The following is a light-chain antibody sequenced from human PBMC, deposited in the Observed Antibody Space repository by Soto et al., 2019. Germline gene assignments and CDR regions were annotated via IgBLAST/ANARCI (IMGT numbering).Light chain of an antibody. Sequence: DIQLTQSPSFLSPSIGESVTITCRVSQVISTSLAWYQVKPGKAPRLLIYATSSLQSGVPSRFSGSGSGTDFNLTINSLQPEDFATYYCQQSYSTPGITFGQGTRLEI. CDR1: QVISTS. J-gene: IGKJ5*01. CDR3: QQSYSTPGIT. CDR2: ATS. V-gene: IGKV1-39*01.